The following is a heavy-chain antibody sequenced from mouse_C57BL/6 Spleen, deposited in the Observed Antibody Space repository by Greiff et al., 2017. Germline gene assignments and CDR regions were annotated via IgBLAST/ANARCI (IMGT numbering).Heavy chain of an antibody. J-gene: IGHJ4*01. Sequence: VQLQQSGPELVKPGASVKISCTASGYAFSSSWMNWVKQRPGKGLEWIGRIYPGDGDTNYNGKFKGKATLTADKSSSPAYMQLSSLTSEDSAVYFCARGGTAQAFYAMDYWGQGTSVTVSS. V-gene: IGHV1-82*01. CDR2: IYPGDGDT. CDR1: GYAFSSSW. CDR3: ARGGTAQAFYAMDY. D-gene: IGHD3-2*02.